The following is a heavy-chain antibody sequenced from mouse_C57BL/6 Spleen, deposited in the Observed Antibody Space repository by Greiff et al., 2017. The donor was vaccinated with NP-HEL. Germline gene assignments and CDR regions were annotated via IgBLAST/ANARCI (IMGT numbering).Heavy chain of an antibody. CDR2: IYPRSGNT. V-gene: IGHV1-81*01. CDR1: GYTFTSYG. D-gene: IGHD2-5*01. Sequence: VKLQESGAELARPGASVKLSCKASGYTFTSYGISWVKQRTGQGLEWIGEIYPRSGNTYYNEKFKGKATLTADKSSSTAYMELRSLTSEDSAVYFCARYDSNYELDYWGQGTTLTVSS. J-gene: IGHJ2*01. CDR3: ARYDSNYELDY.